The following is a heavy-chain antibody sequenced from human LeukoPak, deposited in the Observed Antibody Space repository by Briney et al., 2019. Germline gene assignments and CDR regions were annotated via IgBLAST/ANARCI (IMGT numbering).Heavy chain of an antibody. J-gene: IGHJ3*02. CDR1: GGTFSSYA. D-gene: IGHD5-18*01. CDR2: IIPIFGTA. V-gene: IGHV1-69*05. CDR3: ARDGYSYGSDAFDI. Sequence: ASVKVSCKASGGTFSSYAISWVRQAPGQGLEWMGGIIPIFGTANYAQKFQGRVTITTDESTSTAYMELSSLRSEDTAVYYCARDGYSYGSDAFDIWGQGTMVTVSS.